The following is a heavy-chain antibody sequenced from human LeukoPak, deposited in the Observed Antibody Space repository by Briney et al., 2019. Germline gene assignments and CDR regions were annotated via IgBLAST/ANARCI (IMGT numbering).Heavy chain of an antibody. CDR3: AKSKGVTMVRGALGF. Sequence: PGGSLRLSCAVSGLTFSNLKMNWVRQAPGKGLEWVSAISGSGGSTYYADSVKGRFTISRDNSKNTLYLQMNSLRAEDTAVYYCAKSKGVTMVRGALGFWSQGALVTVSS. V-gene: IGHV3-23*01. J-gene: IGHJ4*02. CDR2: ISGSGGST. CDR1: GLTFSNLK. D-gene: IGHD3-10*01.